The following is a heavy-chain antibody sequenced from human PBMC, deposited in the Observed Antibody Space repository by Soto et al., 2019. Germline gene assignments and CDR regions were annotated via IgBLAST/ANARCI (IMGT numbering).Heavy chain of an antibody. CDR3: ARGLFGPQWLVGFDT. D-gene: IGHD6-19*01. Sequence: QVHLVQSGAEVKKPGSSVKVSCKASGGSFSNYIFAWVRQAPGQGLEWMGGTIPMFATAQYAQKLQGRVTITADESTSTVYMDLTSLTSDDTAVYYCARGLFGPQWLVGFDTWGQGTLVTVSS. J-gene: IGHJ4*02. V-gene: IGHV1-69*01. CDR1: GGSFSNYI. CDR2: TIPMFATA.